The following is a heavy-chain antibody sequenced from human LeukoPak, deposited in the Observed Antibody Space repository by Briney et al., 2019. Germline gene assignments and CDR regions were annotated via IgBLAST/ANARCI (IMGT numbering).Heavy chain of an antibody. CDR1: GGPISSYY. V-gene: IGHV4-59*01. J-gene: IGHJ5*02. D-gene: IGHD6-13*01. CDR3: ARAAAIRRYNWFDP. Sequence: SETLSLTCTVSGGPISSYYWSWIRQPPGKGLEWIGYIYYSGSTNYNPSLKSRVTISVDTSKNQFSLKLSSVTAAVTAVYYCARAAAIRRYNWFDPWGQGTLVTVSS. CDR2: IYYSGST.